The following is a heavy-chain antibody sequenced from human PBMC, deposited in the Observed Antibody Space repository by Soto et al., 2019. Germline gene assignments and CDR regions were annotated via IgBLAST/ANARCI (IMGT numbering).Heavy chain of an antibody. CDR3: ATIEMASIK. CDR1: GASIRSGGYY. CDR2: IYYTGST. V-gene: IGHV4-30-4*08. J-gene: IGHJ4*02. Sequence: PSETLSLTCSVSGASIRSGGYYWSWLRQSPGKGLEWIGHIYYTGSTFYSPSLKSRLTISLDTSKNQFSLDLRSVTAADPALYYCATIEMASIKWGRGTLVTVSS.